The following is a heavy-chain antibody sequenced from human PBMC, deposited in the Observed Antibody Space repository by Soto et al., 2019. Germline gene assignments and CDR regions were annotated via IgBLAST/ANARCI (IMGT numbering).Heavy chain of an antibody. CDR3: NRSFRARVTRSVARHKTQFSLRLSSVTAADTAVYYCARVDIYYGSGRQFDY. CDR1: GGSISSGGYS. D-gene: IGHD1-1*01. V-gene: IGHV4-30-2*01. Sequence: SETLSLTCAVSGGSISSGGYSWSWIRQPPGKGLEWIGYIYPSGSTYYNPSLQSRVTISVDRSKNQFSLKLSSVTAAHWVCASYNRSFRARVTRSVARHKTQFSLRLSSVTAADTAVYYCARVDIYYGSGRQFDYWGQGTLVTVSS. J-gene: IGHJ4*02. CDR2: IYPSGST.